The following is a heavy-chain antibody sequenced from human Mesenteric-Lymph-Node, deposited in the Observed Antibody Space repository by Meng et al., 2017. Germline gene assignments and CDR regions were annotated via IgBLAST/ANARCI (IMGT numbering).Heavy chain of an antibody. CDR2: ISYDGSNK. D-gene: IGHD4-17*01. Sequence: VARGGAGGGGVQPGRSLEFSCAASGFPFSSYAMHWVRQAPGKGLEWVAVISYDGSNKYYADSVKGRFTISRDNSKNTLYLQMNSLRAEDTAVYYCARGGYGDYSSNDHWYFDLWGRGTLVTVSS. J-gene: IGHJ2*01. V-gene: IGHV3-30*04. CDR1: GFPFSSYA. CDR3: ARGGYGDYSSNDHWYFDL.